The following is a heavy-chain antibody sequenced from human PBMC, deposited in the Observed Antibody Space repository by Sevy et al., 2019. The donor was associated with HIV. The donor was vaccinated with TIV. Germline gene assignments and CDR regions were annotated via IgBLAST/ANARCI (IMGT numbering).Heavy chain of an antibody. CDR2: VSDDGIKD. CDR3: VKEATAHGTIRFCFGDNCFYNWFDT. J-gene: IGHJ5*02. Sequence: GGSLRLSCTASEFTFSDYAMHWVRQTPAKGLEWVAIVSDDGIKDDYADSVKDRFAISRDNSRSTLYLQMNSLTPDDTAVYFCVKEATAHGTIRFCFGDNCFYNWFDTWGQGVLVTVSS. V-gene: IGHV3-30*09. CDR1: EFTFSDYA. D-gene: IGHD4-17*01.